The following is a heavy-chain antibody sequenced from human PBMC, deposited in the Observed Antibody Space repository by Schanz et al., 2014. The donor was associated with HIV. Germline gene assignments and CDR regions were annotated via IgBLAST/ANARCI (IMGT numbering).Heavy chain of an antibody. J-gene: IGHJ5*02. CDR2: IYQGGGT. CDR3: ARGTDDFPPDS. V-gene: IGHV4-34*01. CDR1: GGPFSGYY. Sequence: QVQVHQWGAGLLKPSETLTLTCVVSGGPFSGYYWTWIRQSPGKGLEWIGEIYQGGGTDYNPSFEGGATMSLAASKSQVSLILRSVTAADTAVYYCARGTDDFPPDSWGQGTPVIVSS. D-gene: IGHD3-3*01.